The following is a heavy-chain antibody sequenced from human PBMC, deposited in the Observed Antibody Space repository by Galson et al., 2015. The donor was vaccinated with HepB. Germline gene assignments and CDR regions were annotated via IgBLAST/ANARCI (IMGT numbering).Heavy chain of an antibody. Sequence: SLRLSCAASGFTFSSYGMHWVRQAPGKGLEWVAVIWYDGSNKYYADSVKGRFTISRDNSKNTLYLQMNSLRAEDTAVYYCAREGVGDGYNLDYWGQGTLVTVSS. CDR1: GFTFSSYG. J-gene: IGHJ4*02. CDR2: IWYDGSNK. V-gene: IGHV3-33*08. D-gene: IGHD5-24*01. CDR3: AREGVGDGYNLDY.